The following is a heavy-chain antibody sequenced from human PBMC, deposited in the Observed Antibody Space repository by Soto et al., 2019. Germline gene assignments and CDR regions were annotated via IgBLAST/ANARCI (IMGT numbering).Heavy chain of an antibody. Sequence: QVQLVQSGAEVKKPGASVKVSCKTSGYSFTTYGISWVRQAPGQGLEWMGWISSYNGKTNYAQKHQGRLTMTTDTGTSKVFIELRRLTSGGTAGYYCAGDNPHRRDSSEIDPWGQGTLVTVSS. CDR1: GYSFTTYG. CDR2: ISSYNGKT. V-gene: IGHV1-18*01. J-gene: IGHJ5*02. CDR3: AGDNPHRRDSSEIDP. D-gene: IGHD3-22*01.